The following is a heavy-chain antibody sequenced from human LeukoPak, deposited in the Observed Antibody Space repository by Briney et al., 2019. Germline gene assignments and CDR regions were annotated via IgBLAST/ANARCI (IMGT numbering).Heavy chain of an antibody. V-gene: IGHV4-30-2*01. D-gene: IGHD6-13*01. J-gene: IGHJ5*02. CDR2: IYHSGST. CDR3: AREGRAAAGTGWFDP. Sequence: SETLSLTCAVSGVSISSGGYSWSWLRQPPGKGLEWIGYIYHSGSTYYNPSLKSRVTISVDRSKNQFSLKLSSVTAADTAVYYCAREGRAAAGTGWFDPWGQGTLVTVSS. CDR1: GVSISSGGYS.